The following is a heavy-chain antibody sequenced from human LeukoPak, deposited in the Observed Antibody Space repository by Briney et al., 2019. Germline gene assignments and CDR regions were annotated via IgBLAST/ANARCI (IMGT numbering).Heavy chain of an antibody. D-gene: IGHD3-22*01. CDR3: ARVHDSSGYYLDAFDI. CDR1: GGSFSGYY. V-gene: IGHV4-34*01. J-gene: IGHJ3*02. CDR2: IYHSGST. Sequence: SETLSLTCAVYGGSFSGYYWSWIRQPPGKGLEWIGSIYHSGSTYYNPSLKSRVTISVDTSKNQFSLKLSSVTAADTAVYYCARVHDSSGYYLDAFDIWGQGTIVTVSS.